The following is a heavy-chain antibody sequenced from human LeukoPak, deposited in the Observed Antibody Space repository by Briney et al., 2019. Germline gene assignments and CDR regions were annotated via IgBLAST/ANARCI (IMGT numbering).Heavy chain of an antibody. CDR2: IWYDGSNK. D-gene: IGHD2/OR15-2a*01. Sequence: PGGSLRLSCAASGFTFSSYGMHWVRQAPGKGLEWVAVIWYDGSNKYYADSVKGRFTISRDNSKNTLYLQMNSLRAEDTAVYYCAILETAVNTPLDAFDIWGQGTMVTVSS. V-gene: IGHV3-33*01. CDR3: AILETAVNTPLDAFDI. J-gene: IGHJ3*02. CDR1: GFTFSSYG.